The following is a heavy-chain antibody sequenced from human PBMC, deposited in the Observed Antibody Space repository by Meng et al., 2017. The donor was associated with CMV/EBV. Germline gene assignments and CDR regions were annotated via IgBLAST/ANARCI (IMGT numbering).Heavy chain of an antibody. D-gene: IGHD4-17*01. J-gene: IGHJ4*02. CDR3: ARDYGDYVFDY. CDR1: GYTCTRYD. CDR2: IIPSSGST. V-gene: IGHV1-46*01. Sequence: ASVKVSCKTSGYTCTRYDINWVRQATGQGLEWMGKIIPSSGSTTYAPRFQGRVTMTRDTSTSTVYMELNSLRSEDTAVYSCARDYGDYVFDYWGQGTLVTVSS.